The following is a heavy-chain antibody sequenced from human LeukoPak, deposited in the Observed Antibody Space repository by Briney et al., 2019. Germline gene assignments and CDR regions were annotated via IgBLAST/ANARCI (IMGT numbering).Heavy chain of an antibody. Sequence: PGRSLRLSCAASGFTFSSYAMHWVRQAPGKGLEWVSGISWNSGSIGYADSVKGRFTISRDNAKNSLYLQMNSLRAEDTALYYCAKAPPDFWSGFDPWGQGTLVTVSS. V-gene: IGHV3-9*01. CDR3: AKAPPDFWSGFDP. D-gene: IGHD3-3*01. J-gene: IGHJ5*02. CDR2: ISWNSGSI. CDR1: GFTFSSYA.